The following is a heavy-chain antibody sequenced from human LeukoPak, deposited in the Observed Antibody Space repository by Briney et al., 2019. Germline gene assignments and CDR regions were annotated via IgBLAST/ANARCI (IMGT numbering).Heavy chain of an antibody. V-gene: IGHV3-33*01. D-gene: IGHD5-12*01. J-gene: IGHJ5*01. CDR2: IWHDGSNE. CDR3: ARGRHSGYDYVLDS. Sequence: GGSLTLSCKGSGVGFINHGIHWVRQAPGKGPEWLATIWHDGSNEEYGDSVKGRVTISRDNSKSTLYLRITSLRDEDTAVYFCARGRHSGYDYVLDSWGQGTLVTVSS. CDR1: GVGFINHG.